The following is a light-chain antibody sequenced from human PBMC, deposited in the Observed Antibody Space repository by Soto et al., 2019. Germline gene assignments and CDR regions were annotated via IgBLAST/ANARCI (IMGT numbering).Light chain of an antibody. CDR1: QSVSSY. CDR2: DAS. J-gene: IGKJ2*01. V-gene: IGKV3-11*01. CDR3: QQRSNWPPT. Sequence: EIVLTQSPATLSLSPGERATLSCRASQSVSSYLAWYQQKPGQAPRLLIYDASNRATGIPARFSGRGSGTDVTLTISNLEPEDFAVYYCQQRSNWPPTFGQGTKRELK.